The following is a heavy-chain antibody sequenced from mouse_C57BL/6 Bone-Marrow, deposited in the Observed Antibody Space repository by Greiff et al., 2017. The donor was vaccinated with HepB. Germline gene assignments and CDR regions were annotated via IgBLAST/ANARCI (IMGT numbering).Heavy chain of an antibody. CDR2: INYDGSST. CDR3: ARDNYGSSYGAMDY. J-gene: IGHJ4*01. CDR1: GFTFSDYY. Sequence: EVKLQESEGGLVQPGSSMKLSCTASGFTFSDYYMAWVRQVPEKGLEWVANINYDGSSTYYLDSLKSRFIISRDTAKNILYLQMSSLKSEDTATYYCARDNYGSSYGAMDYWGQGTSVTVSS. D-gene: IGHD1-1*01. V-gene: IGHV5-16*01.